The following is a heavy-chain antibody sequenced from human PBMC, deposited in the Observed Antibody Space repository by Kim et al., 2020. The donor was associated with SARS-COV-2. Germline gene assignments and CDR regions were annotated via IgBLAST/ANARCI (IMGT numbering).Heavy chain of an antibody. D-gene: IGHD3-3*01. CDR1: GLTFSSFA. J-gene: IGHJ4*02. CDR2: ISDRGHST. V-gene: IGHV3-23*01. CDR3: AKDQPYGYNFWSGYLY. Sequence: GGSLRLSCAASGLTFSSFAMSWVRLRPGKGLEWVSTISDRGHSTYYTDSVKGRFTISRDDSKNTLYLQMNSLRAEDTAIYYCAKDQPYGYNFWSGYLYWGQGTLVTGSS.